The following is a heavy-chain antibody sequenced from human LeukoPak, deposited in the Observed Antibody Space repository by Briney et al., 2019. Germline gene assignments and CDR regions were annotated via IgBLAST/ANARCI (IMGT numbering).Heavy chain of an antibody. J-gene: IGHJ4*02. V-gene: IGHV3-21*01. D-gene: IGHD2-21*01. CDR2: ISSSSSYI. CDR1: GFTFSSYS. CDR3: ASMVGIPFDY. Sequence: GGSLRLSCAASGFTFSSYSMNWVRQAPGKGLEWVSSISSSSSYIYYADSVKGRFTISRDNAKNSLYLQMNSLGAEDTSVYYCASMVGIPFDYWGQGTLVTVSS.